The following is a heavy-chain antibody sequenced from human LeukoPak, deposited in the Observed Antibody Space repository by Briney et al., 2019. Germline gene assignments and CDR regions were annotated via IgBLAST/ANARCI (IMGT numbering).Heavy chain of an antibody. V-gene: IGHV3-30*18. J-gene: IGHJ3*02. Sequence: GRSLRLSCAASGFTFSSYGMHWVRQAPGKGLEWVAVISYDGSNKYYADSVKGRFTISRDNSKNTLYLQMNSLRAEDTAVYYCAKVSGAGHDAFDIWGQGTMVTVSS. D-gene: IGHD6-19*01. CDR3: AKVSGAGHDAFDI. CDR2: ISYDGSNK. CDR1: GFTFSSYG.